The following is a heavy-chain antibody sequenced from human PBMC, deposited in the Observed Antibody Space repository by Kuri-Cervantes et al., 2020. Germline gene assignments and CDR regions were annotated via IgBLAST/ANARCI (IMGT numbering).Heavy chain of an antibody. CDR3: AKGVTTVTTVAFDI. J-gene: IGHJ3*02. Sequence: GGSLRLSCAASGFTFRSYDMNWVRQAPGKGLEWISYISDSSTTRYYADSVKGRFTISRDSAKNSLYLQMNSLRADDTAIYYCAKGVTTVTTVAFDIWGQGTMVTVSS. D-gene: IGHD4-17*01. CDR1: GFTFRSYD. V-gene: IGHV3-48*03. CDR2: ISDSSTTR.